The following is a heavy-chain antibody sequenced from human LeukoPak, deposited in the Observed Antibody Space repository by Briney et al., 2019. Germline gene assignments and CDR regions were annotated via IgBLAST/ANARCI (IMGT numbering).Heavy chain of an antibody. J-gene: IGHJ4*02. CDR1: ESTFTTNP. CDR2: ISGNSVTI. Sequence: GESLRLSCIASESTFTTNPITWFGRPPGQGLGGVSAISGNSVTIYYADSVKGRFTISRDNSKNTLYLQMYSLRAEDTAVYYCAKILSGTYSFDLWGQGTLVTVSS. D-gene: IGHD1-26*01. CDR3: AKILSGTYSFDL. V-gene: IGHV3-23*01.